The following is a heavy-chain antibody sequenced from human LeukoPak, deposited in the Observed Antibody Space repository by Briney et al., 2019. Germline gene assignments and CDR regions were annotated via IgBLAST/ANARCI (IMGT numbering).Heavy chain of an antibody. CDR3: ARGSASNYDFWSGYSVDAFDI. V-gene: IGHV4-34*01. CDR2: INHSGST. J-gene: IGHJ3*02. CDR1: GGSFSGYY. Sequence: SETLSLTCAVYGGSFSGYYWSWIRQPPGKGLEWLGEINHSGSTNYNPSLKSRVTISVDTSKNQFSLKLSSVTAADTAVYYCARGSASNYDFWSGYSVDAFDIWGQGTMVTVSS. D-gene: IGHD3-3*01.